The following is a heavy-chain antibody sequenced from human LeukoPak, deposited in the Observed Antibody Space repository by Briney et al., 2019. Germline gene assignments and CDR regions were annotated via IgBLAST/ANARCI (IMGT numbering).Heavy chain of an antibody. CDR3: AKDLYSSGWFGDYYYYGMDV. V-gene: IGHV3-23*01. CDR1: GFTFSSYA. D-gene: IGHD6-19*01. Sequence: SGASLRLSCAASGFTFSSYAMSWVRQAPGKGLEWVSAISGSGGSTYYADSVKGRFTISRDNSKNTLYLQMNSLRAEDTAVYYCAKDLYSSGWFGDYYYYGMDVWGQGTTVTVS. J-gene: IGHJ6*02. CDR2: ISGSGGST.